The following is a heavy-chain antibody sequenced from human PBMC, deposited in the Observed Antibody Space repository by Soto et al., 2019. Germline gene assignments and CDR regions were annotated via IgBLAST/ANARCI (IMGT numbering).Heavy chain of an antibody. CDR3: AKRRGDGGHFDY. D-gene: IGHD2-21*02. Sequence: VELLESGGGVVQPEGSLRLSFAASGFTFSNYAMGLVRQAPGKGLEWVSVVSSGGGTHYADSVKGRFTVSRDNSKNTLSLQMNSLRADDTAVYYCAKRRGDGGHFDYWGQGALATVSS. CDR2: VSSGGGT. CDR1: GFTFSNYA. J-gene: IGHJ4*02. V-gene: IGHV3-23*01.